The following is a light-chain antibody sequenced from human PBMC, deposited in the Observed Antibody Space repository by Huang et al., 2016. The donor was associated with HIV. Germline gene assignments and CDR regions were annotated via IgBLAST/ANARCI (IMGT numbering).Light chain of an antibody. Sequence: DIQMTQSPSSLSAFVGDTVTITCRASQGISYSVALYQQKPGKAPKLLLDSTSRLESGVPSRFRRGGSGTDYTLTINRLQPDDFATYYCQQYYTSPTFGQGSKVEIK. V-gene: IGKV1-NL1*01. CDR2: STS. J-gene: IGKJ1*01. CDR3: QQYYTSPT. CDR1: QGISYS.